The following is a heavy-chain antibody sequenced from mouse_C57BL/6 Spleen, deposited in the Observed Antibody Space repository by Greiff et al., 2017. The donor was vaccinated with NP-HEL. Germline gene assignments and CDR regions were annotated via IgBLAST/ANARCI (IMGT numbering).Heavy chain of an antibody. CDR3: ARPYYRNAYAD. D-gene: IGHD2-14*01. CDR1: GYSFTSYW. Sequence: QVQLQQPGAELVKPGASVKLSCKASGYSFTSYWMHWVKQRPGRGLEWIGRIYPYSGGTKYNEKFKGKATLTVDKPSSTAYMQLSSLTSEDSAVYYCARPYYRNAYADWGKRTLVTVYA. J-gene: IGHJ3*01. V-gene: IGHV1-72*01. CDR2: IYPYSGGT.